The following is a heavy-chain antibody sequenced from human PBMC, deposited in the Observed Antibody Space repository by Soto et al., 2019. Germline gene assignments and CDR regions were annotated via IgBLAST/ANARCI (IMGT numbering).Heavy chain of an antibody. D-gene: IGHD5-18*01. CDR2: IYSDGSGT. J-gene: IGHJ4*02. CDR3: ATLNSFGSDY. CDR1: GFTFSNFW. Sequence: EVQLVESGGGLVQPGGSLRLSCAASGFTFSNFWMHWVRQAPGKGPVWVSRIYSDGSGTTYADSVKGRFTISRDNAKSTLYLQMNSLRAEDTAVYYCATLNSFGSDYWGRGTLVTVSS. V-gene: IGHV3-74*01.